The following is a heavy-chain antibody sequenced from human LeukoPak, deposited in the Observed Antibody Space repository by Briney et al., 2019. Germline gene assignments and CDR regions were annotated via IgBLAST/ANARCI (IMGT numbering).Heavy chain of an antibody. Sequence: ASVKVSCKASGYTFTTYFLHWVRQAPGQGLEWMGIIDPSSGGSTSAQKFQVRVTMTRDMSTSTAYMELRSLRSDDTAVYYCARATGRVVRGITWRYFDYWGQGTLVTVSS. CDR3: ARATGRVVRGITWRYFDY. D-gene: IGHD3-10*01. CDR1: GYTFTTYF. J-gene: IGHJ4*02. CDR2: IDPSSGGS. V-gene: IGHV1-46*01.